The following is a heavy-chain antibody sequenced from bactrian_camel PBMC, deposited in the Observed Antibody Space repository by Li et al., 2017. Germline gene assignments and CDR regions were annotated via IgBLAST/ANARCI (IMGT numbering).Heavy chain of an antibody. CDR3: AAGLYCSGGYCSLLLGY. J-gene: IGHJ6*01. CDR1: GYTVSRLC. CDR2: IGIGGGKT. V-gene: IGHV3S40*01. Sequence: VQLVESGGGSVQAGGSLRLSCAASGYTVSRLCMGWFRQAPGKEREGVAAIGIGGGKTYYADSVKGRFTISRDSAKNTATLQMDSLNVDDTAMYYCAAGLYCSGGYCSLLLGYRGQ. D-gene: IGHD2*01.